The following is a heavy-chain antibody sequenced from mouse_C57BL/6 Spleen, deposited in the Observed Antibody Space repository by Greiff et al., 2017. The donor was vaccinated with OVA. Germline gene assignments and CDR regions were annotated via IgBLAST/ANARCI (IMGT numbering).Heavy chain of an antibody. D-gene: IGHD1-1*01. CDR2: ISDGGSYT. CDR1: GFTFSSYA. J-gene: IGHJ4*01. CDR3: ARDRDYGSYAMDY. Sequence: DVHLVESGGGLVKPGGSLKLSCAASGFTFSSYAMSWVRQTPEKRLEWVATISDGGSYTYYPDNVKGRFTISRDNAKNNLYLQMSHLKSEDTAMYYCARDRDYGSYAMDYWGQGTSVTVSS. V-gene: IGHV5-4*01.